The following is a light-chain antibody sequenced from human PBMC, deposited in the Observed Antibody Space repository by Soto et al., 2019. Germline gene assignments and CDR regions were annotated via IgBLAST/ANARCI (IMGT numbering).Light chain of an antibody. Sequence: QSVLTQPASVSRSPGQSITVSCTGISSNVGGSNYVSWYQQHPGKPPRLIIFDVNNRPSGVSPRFSGSKSGNTASLTISGLQPEYEAHYFCTSYIRGPRNVFASGTK. CDR2: DVN. V-gene: IGLV2-14*03. CDR3: TSYIRGPRNV. J-gene: IGLJ1*01. CDR1: SSNVGGSNY.